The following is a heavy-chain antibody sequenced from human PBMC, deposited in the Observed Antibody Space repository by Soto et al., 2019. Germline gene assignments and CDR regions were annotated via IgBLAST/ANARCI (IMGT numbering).Heavy chain of an antibody. Sequence: EVQLVESGGGLVKPGGSLRLSCAASGFTFSSYSMNWVRQAPGKGLEWVSSISSSSSYIYYADSVKGRFTISRDNAKNSLYLQMNSLRAEDTAVYYCAREIDDYIWGSYRNCDYWGQGTLVTVSS. J-gene: IGHJ4*02. CDR2: ISSSSSYI. D-gene: IGHD3-16*02. CDR1: GFTFSSYS. CDR3: AREIDDYIWGSYRNCDY. V-gene: IGHV3-21*01.